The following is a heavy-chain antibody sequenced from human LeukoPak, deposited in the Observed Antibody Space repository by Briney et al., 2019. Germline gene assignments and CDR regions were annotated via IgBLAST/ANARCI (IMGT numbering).Heavy chain of an antibody. CDR3: ARGNYYDSSGYLAYFDY. Sequence: SGPTLLNPTQTLTLTCTFSGFSLSTSGMCVSRIRQPPGKALEWLARIDWDDDKYYSTSLKTRLTISKDTSKNQVVLTMTNMDPVDTATYYCARGNYYDSSGYLAYFDYWGQGTLVTVSS. D-gene: IGHD3-22*01. CDR1: GFSLSTSGMC. CDR2: IDWDDDK. J-gene: IGHJ4*02. V-gene: IGHV2-70*11.